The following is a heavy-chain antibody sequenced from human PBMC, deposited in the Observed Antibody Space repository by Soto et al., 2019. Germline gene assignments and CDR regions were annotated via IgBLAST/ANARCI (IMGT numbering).Heavy chain of an antibody. CDR2: IIPILGIA. CDR1: LGTFSSYT. CDR3: ARDRSGYCSSTSCHDWFDL. V-gene: IGHV1-69*04. Sequence: SVKVSSKASLGTFSSYTISWVRQAPGQGLEWMGRIIPILGIANYAQKFQGRVTITADKSTSTAYMELSSLRSEDAAVYYCARDRSGYCSSTSCHDWFDLWGQGTLVTVSS. D-gene: IGHD2-2*01. J-gene: IGHJ5*02.